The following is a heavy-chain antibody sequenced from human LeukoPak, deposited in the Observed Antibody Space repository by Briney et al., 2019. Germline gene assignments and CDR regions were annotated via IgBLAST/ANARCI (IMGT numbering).Heavy chain of an antibody. CDR1: GGSFSGYY. V-gene: IGHV4-34*01. CDR2: INHSGST. Sequence: SETLSLTCAVYGGSFSGYYWSWIRQPPGKGLEWIGEINHSGSTNYNPSHQSRVTMSVDTSKNQFSLKLSSVTAADTAVYYCARVPPPTSSETELSNDAFDIWGQGTMVTASS. J-gene: IGHJ3*02. CDR3: ARVPPPTSSETELSNDAFDI. D-gene: IGHD3-16*02.